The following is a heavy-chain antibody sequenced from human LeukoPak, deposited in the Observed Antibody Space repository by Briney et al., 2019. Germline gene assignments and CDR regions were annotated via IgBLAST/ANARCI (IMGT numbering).Heavy chain of an antibody. CDR2: ISGSDGST. Sequence: GGSLRLSCAASGFTFSNYAMSWVRQAPGKGLEWVSTISGSDGSTYYAGSVKGRFTISRDNSKNTLYLQMNSLRVEDTAIYYCAKGRGYCTGGSCYSDYWGQGTLVTVSS. D-gene: IGHD2-15*01. J-gene: IGHJ4*02. CDR3: AKGRGYCTGGSCYSDY. V-gene: IGHV3-23*01. CDR1: GFTFSNYA.